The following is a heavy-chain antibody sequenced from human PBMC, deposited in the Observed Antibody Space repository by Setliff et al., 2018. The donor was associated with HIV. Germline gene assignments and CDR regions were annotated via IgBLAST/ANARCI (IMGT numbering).Heavy chain of an antibody. CDR3: ARVGSVIQVTLFGMDV. J-gene: IGHJ6*02. CDR2: ITYSGST. Sequence: PSETLSLTCAVYGGSFSGYYWSWIRQPPGKGLEWIGYITYSGSTYYNPSLMSRVSISPDTSKNQFSLKLTSVTAADTAVYYCARVGSVIQVTLFGMDVWGQGTTVT. CDR1: GGSFSGYY. V-gene: IGHV4-34*09. D-gene: IGHD5-18*01.